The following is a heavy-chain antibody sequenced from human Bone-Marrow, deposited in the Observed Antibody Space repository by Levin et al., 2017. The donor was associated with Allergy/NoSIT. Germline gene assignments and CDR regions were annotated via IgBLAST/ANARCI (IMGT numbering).Heavy chain of an antibody. Sequence: GGSLRLSCAASGFTFSSYAMSWVRQAPGKGLEWVSAISGSGGSTYYADSVKGRFTISRDNSKNTLYLQMNSLRAEDTAVYYCARRKYSSGWFDPWGQGTLVTVSS. V-gene: IGHV3-23*01. CDR3: ARRKYSSGWFDP. CDR2: ISGSGGST. CDR1: GFTFSSYA. J-gene: IGHJ5*02. D-gene: IGHD6-25*01.